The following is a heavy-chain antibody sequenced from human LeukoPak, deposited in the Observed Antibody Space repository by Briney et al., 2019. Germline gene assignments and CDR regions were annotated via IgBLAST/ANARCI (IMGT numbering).Heavy chain of an antibody. CDR3: AKAPVTSCRGAFCYPFDY. V-gene: IGHV3-48*03. D-gene: IGHD2-15*01. J-gene: IGHJ4*02. CDR1: GFTFSSYE. CDR2: ISSSGSSI. Sequence: GGSLRLSCAASGFTFSSYEMNWVRQAPGKGLEWVSYISSSGSSIYYADSVKGRFTISRDNAKNSLYLQMNSLRAEDAAVYYCAKAPVTSCRGAFCYPFDYWGQGTLVTVSS.